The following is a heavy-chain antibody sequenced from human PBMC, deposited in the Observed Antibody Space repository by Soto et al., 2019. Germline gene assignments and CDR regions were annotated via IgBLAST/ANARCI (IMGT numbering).Heavy chain of an antibody. J-gene: IGHJ6*02. CDR2: INHSGST. CDR3: ARALMVYAARYYYYGMDV. Sequence: PSETLSLTCAVYGGSFSGYYWSWIRQPPGKGLEWTGEINHSGSTNYNPSLKSRVTISVDTSKNQFSLKLSSVTAADTAVYYCARALMVYAARYYYYGMDVWGQGTTVTVSS. CDR1: GGSFSGYY. V-gene: IGHV4-34*01. D-gene: IGHD2-8*01.